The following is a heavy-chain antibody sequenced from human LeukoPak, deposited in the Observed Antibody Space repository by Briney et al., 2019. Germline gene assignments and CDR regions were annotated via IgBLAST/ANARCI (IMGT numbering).Heavy chain of an antibody. CDR1: GFTLSSYT. J-gene: IGHJ6*03. D-gene: IGHD3-10*01. CDR3: ARVLSGRGSLYSYYYYMDV. V-gene: IGHV3-21*04. CDR2: FSSSGRYI. Sequence: GGSLRLSCAASGFTLSSYTMNWVRQAPGKGLEWVSSFSSSGRYIYYVDSVKGRFTISRDNAKNTLYLQMNSLRAEDTAVYYCARVLSGRGSLYSYYYYMDVWGKGTTVTISS.